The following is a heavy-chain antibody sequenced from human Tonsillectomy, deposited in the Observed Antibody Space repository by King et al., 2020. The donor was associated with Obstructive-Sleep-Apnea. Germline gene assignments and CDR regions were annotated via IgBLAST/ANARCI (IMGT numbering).Heavy chain of an antibody. CDR1: GFSLSTSGMC. V-gene: IGHV2-70*13. J-gene: IGHJ4*02. CDR2: IDWDDDK. CDR3: GRIHIRQYYIDY. Sequence: ITLKESGPALVKPTQTLTLTCTFSGFSLSTSGMCVTWIRQPPGKALEWLARIDWDDDKYYSTSLRTRLTISKDTSKNQVVLTMTNMDPVDTATYYCGRIHIRQYYIDYWGQGTLVTVSS. D-gene: IGHD2-21*01.